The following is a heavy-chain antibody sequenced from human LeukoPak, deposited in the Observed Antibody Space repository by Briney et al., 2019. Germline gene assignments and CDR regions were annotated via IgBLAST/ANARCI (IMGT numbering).Heavy chain of an antibody. CDR3: ARDTGGYYDSSDY. D-gene: IGHD3-22*01. CDR2: ISYDGSNK. Sequence: PGGSLRLSCAASGFTFSSYSIHWVRQAPGKGLEWVAVISYDGSNKYYADSVKGRFTISRDNSKNTLYLEMNSLRAEDTAVYYCARDTGGYYDSSDYWGQGTLVTVSS. CDR1: GFTFSSYS. V-gene: IGHV3-30*03. J-gene: IGHJ4*02.